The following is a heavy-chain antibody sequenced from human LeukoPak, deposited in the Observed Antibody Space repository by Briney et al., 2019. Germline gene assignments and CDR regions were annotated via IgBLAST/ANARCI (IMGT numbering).Heavy chain of an antibody. CDR3: ARSDSSGGGIDY. CDR1: GYSFTSFP. CDR2: INTNTGDP. D-gene: IGHD3-22*01. J-gene: IGHJ4*02. Sequence: GASVKVSCKGSGYSFTSFPLNWVRQAPGQGLEWMGWINTNTGDPTYAQGFTGRFVFSLDTSVTTTYLQISNLKAEDTAVYYCARSDSSGGGIDYWGQGTLVTVSS. V-gene: IGHV7-4-1*02.